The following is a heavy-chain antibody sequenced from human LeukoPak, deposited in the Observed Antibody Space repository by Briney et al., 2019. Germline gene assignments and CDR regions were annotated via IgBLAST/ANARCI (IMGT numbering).Heavy chain of an antibody. CDR2: ISSSGSTI. CDR3: ARPNTYYYDSSGYLY. CDR1: GFTFSDYY. Sequence: GGSLRLSCAASGFTFSDYYMSWIRHAPGEGLEWVSYISSSGSTIYYADSVKGRFTISRDNAKNSLYLQMNGLRAEDTAVYYCARPNTYYYDSSGYLYWGQGTLVTVSS. D-gene: IGHD3-22*01. V-gene: IGHV3-11*01. J-gene: IGHJ4*02.